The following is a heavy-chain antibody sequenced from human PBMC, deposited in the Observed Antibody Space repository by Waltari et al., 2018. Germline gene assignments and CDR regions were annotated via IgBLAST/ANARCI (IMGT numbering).Heavy chain of an antibody. J-gene: IGHJ4*02. Sequence: QVQLVESGGGVVQRGKSLRLSCAASGLNFRSYGMHWVRQAPGKGLEWVALISNDGSNKYYADSVKGRFTISRDNSKNTLFLQLDSLRAEDTALYFCAGSGISAIYWGQGTRVTVSS. D-gene: IGHD6-19*01. CDR2: ISNDGSNK. V-gene: IGHV3-30*03. CDR1: GLNFRSYG. CDR3: AGSGISAIY.